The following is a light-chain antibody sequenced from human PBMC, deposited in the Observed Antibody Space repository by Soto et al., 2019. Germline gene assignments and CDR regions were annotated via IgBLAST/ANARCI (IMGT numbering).Light chain of an antibody. Sequence: DIQMTQSPSILSASVGDRVTITCRASQSISSWLAWYQQKPGKAPNLLIYDASTLENGVPSRFSGSASGTDFTLTISSLQPYDFATYYCQQYNSYSPRTFGQGTKVDIK. J-gene: IGKJ1*01. V-gene: IGKV1-5*01. CDR3: QQYNSYSPRT. CDR1: QSISSW. CDR2: DAS.